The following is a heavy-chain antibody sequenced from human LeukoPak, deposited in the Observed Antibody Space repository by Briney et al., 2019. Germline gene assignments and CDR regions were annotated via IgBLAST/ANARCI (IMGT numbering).Heavy chain of an antibody. D-gene: IGHD6-13*01. J-gene: IGHJ5*02. V-gene: IGHV4-38-2*02. CDR1: GDFIRGYY. CDR3: ARAYSSSWYLNWFDP. Sequence: SETLSLTCTVSGDFIRGYYWSWIRQPPGKGLEWIGNIYHSGSTYYNPSLKSRVTISIDTSKNQFSLKLSSVTAADTAIYYCARAYSSSWYLNWFDPWGQGTLVTVSS. CDR2: IYHSGST.